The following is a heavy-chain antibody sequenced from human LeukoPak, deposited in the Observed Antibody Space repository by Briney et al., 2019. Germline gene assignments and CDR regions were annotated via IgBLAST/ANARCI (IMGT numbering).Heavy chain of an antibody. CDR2: IYYSGST. V-gene: IGHV4-59*01. J-gene: IGHJ4*02. CDR1: GGSISSYY. Sequence: SETLSLTCTVSGGSISSYYWSWIRPPPGKGLEWIGYIYYSGSTNYNPSLKSRVTISVDTSKNQFSLKLSSVTAADTAMYYCARVNSYGSAFDYWGQGTLVTVSS. CDR3: ARVNSYGSAFDY. D-gene: IGHD5-18*01.